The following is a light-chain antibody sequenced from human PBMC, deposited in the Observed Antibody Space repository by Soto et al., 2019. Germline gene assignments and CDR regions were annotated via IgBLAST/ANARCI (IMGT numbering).Light chain of an antibody. CDR2: EGT. J-gene: IGLJ1*01. V-gene: IGLV2-23*01. CDR3: SSYAGSRTYV. Sequence: QSAVTQPASVSGPLGQSIFISCTWSSSDIGSYDLVSWYQQYPGKAPKVVIFEGTKRPSGVSNRFSGSKSGNTASLTISGLQTQDEADYYCSSYAGSRTYVFGPGTKVTVL. CDR1: SSDIGSYDL.